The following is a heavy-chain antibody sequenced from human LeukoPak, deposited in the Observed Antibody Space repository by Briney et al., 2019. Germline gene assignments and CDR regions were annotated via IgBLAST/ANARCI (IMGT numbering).Heavy chain of an antibody. J-gene: IGHJ3*02. CDR3: ARGFKDIVAMAAFDI. Sequence: GGSLRLSCAASGFTFSSYWMSWVRQAPGKGLEWVANIKQDGSEKYYVDSVKGRFTISRDNAKNSLYLQMYSLRAEDTAVYYCARGFKDIVAMAAFDIWGQGTMVTVSS. D-gene: IGHD5-12*01. CDR2: IKQDGSEK. V-gene: IGHV3-7*01. CDR1: GFTFSSYW.